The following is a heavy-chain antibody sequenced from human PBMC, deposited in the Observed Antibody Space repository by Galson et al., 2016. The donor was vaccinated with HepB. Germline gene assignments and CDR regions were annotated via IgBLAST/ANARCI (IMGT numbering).Heavy chain of an antibody. CDR2: IDWDDDK. D-gene: IGHD6-13*01. CDR1: GFSLSTSGMC. V-gene: IGHV2-70*01. J-gene: IGHJ4*02. CDR3: ARILSSSWYSVDY. Sequence: PALVKPPQTLTLTCTFSGFSLSTSGMCVSWIRQPPGKALEWLALIDWDDDKYYSTSLKTRLTISKDTSKNQVALTMTNMDPVDTATYYCARILSSSWYSVDYWGQGTLVTVSS.